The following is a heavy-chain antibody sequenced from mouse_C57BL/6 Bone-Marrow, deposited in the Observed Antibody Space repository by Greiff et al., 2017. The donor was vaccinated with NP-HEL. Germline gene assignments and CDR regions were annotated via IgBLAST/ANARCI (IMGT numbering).Heavy chain of an antibody. CDR3: TRRGSSPYYFDY. Sequence: DVMLVESGGGLVQPGGSMKLSCAASGFTFSDAWMDWVRQSPEKGLEWVAEIRNKANNHATYYAESVKGRFTISRDDSKSSVYLQMNSLRAEDTGIYYCTRRGSSPYYFDYWGQGTTLTVSS. CDR2: IRNKANNHAT. D-gene: IGHD1-1*01. CDR1: GFTFSDAW. V-gene: IGHV6-6*01. J-gene: IGHJ2*01.